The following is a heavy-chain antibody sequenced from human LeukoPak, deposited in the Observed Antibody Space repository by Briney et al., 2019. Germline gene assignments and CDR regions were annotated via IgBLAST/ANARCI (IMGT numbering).Heavy chain of an antibody. V-gene: IGHV3-74*01. D-gene: IGHD1-26*01. CDR2: INSDGSTT. CDR3: ARDGPSVGATIDY. J-gene: IGHJ4*02. Sequence: GGSLRLSCAASGFTFSGYWMRWVRQAPGKGLVWVSRINSDGSTTTYADSVKGRFTISRDNAKNTLYLQMNSLRAEDTAMYYCARDGPSVGATIDYWGQGTLVTVSS. CDR1: GFTFSGYW.